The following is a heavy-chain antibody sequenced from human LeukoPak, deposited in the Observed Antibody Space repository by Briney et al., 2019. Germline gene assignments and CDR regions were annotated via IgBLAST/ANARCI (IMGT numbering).Heavy chain of an antibody. CDR3: VKAHLKLARSSGYFDY. CDR1: GFTFGSYW. V-gene: IGHV3-7*02. J-gene: IGHJ4*02. Sequence: GGSLRLSCAASGFTFGSYWTGWVRQAPGKGLEWVANIKPDGSEKYYVDSVKGRFTISRDNSKNTLYLQMSSLRAEDAAVYYCVKAHLKLARSSGYFDYWGQGTLVTVSS. CDR2: IKPDGSEK. D-gene: IGHD3-22*01.